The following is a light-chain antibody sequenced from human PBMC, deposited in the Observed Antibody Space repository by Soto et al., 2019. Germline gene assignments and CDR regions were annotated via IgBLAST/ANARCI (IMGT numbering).Light chain of an antibody. CDR2: GAS. V-gene: IGKV3-20*01. J-gene: IGKJ1*01. Sequence: EIVLTQSPGTLSLSPGERATLSFRASQSVSSNYLAWYQQKPGQAPRLLIYGASSRATGIPDRFSGSGSGTDFTLTISRLEPEDIAVYYCQQYGSSRTFGQGTKVDIK. CDR3: QQYGSSRT. CDR1: QSVSSNY.